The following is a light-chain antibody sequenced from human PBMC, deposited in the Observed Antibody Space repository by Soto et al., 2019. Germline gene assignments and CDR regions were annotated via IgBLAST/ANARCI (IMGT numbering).Light chain of an antibody. J-gene: IGKJ1*01. Sequence: DIQMTQSPSTLSASVGYRFTITCRASQSISSWLAWYQQKPGRAPKLLIYDASTLESGVPSRFSGGGSGTEFTLTIRSLQTDDFATYYCQQYNSYSSWTFGQGTKVDIK. V-gene: IGKV1-5*01. CDR2: DAS. CDR3: QQYNSYSSWT. CDR1: QSISSW.